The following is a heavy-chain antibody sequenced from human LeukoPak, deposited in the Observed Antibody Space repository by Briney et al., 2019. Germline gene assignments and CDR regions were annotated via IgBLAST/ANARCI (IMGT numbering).Heavy chain of an antibody. CDR3: TRLRWSPADAFEI. CDR2: IYSSGNT. J-gene: IGHJ3*02. Sequence: PSETLSLTCTVSGGSVSSGTDYWGWIRQPPGKGLEWIGNIYSSGNTYYNPSLKSRVTLSVDTSRNQFSLKLNSVTAADTAVYYCTRLRWSPADAFEIWGQGTLVIVSS. CDR1: GGSVSSGTDY. D-gene: IGHD3-3*01. V-gene: IGHV4-39*01.